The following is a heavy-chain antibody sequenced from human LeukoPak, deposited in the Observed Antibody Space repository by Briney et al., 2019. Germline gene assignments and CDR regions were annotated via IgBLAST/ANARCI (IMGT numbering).Heavy chain of an antibody. CDR1: GYSISSGYY. J-gene: IGHJ4*02. CDR2: IYHSGST. CDR3: ASRTYYYDSSGFPFDY. V-gene: IGHV4-38-2*01. Sequence: SETLSLTCAVSGYSISSGYYWGWIRQPPGKGLEWIGSIYHSGSTYYNPSLKSRVTISVDTSKNQFSPKLSSVTAADTAVYYCASRTYYYDSSGFPFDYWGQGTLVTVSS. D-gene: IGHD3-22*01.